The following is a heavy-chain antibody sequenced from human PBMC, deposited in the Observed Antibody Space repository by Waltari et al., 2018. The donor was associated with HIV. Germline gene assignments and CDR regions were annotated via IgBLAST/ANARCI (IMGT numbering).Heavy chain of an antibody. CDR2: IYYSGST. Sequence: QVQLQESGPGLVKPSQPLSLTCTVSGGSISSGDYYWSWIRQPPGKGLEWIGYIYYSGSTYYNPSLKSRVTISVDTSKNKFSLKLSSVTAADTAVYYCARDNWFGETGPYYGMDVWGQGTTVIVSS. CDR1: GGSISSGDYY. D-gene: IGHD3-10*01. J-gene: IGHJ6*02. V-gene: IGHV4-30-4*01. CDR3: ARDNWFGETGPYYGMDV.